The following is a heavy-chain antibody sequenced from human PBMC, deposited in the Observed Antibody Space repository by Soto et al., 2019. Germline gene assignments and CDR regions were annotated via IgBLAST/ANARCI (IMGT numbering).Heavy chain of an antibody. Sequence: EVQLLESGGGLVQPGGSLRLSCAASGFTFSSYAMSWVRQAPGKGLEWVSAISGSGGSTYYADSVKGRFTISRDNSKNTLYLQMNSLRAEDTALYYCAKGSLGIAAAGTSPFGYWGQGTLVTVSS. J-gene: IGHJ4*02. CDR2: ISGSGGST. D-gene: IGHD6-13*01. CDR1: GFTFSSYA. V-gene: IGHV3-23*01. CDR3: AKGSLGIAAAGTSPFGY.